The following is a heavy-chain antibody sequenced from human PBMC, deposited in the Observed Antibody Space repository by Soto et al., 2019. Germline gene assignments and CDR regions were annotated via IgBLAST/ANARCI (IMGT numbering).Heavy chain of an antibody. J-gene: IGHJ5*02. Sequence: SETLSLTCTVSGGSISSYYWSWIRQPPGKGLEWIGYIYYSGSTNYNPSLKSRVTISVDTSKNQFSLKLSSVTAADTAVYYCARGLSSYYLDVNWFDPWGQGTLVTVSS. D-gene: IGHD1-26*01. CDR1: GGSISSYY. CDR2: IYYSGST. V-gene: IGHV4-59*01. CDR3: ARGLSSYYLDVNWFDP.